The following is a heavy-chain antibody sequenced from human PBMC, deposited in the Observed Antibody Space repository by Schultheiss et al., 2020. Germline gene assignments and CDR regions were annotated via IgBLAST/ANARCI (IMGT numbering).Heavy chain of an antibody. V-gene: IGHV4-34*01. CDR3: ARRERGIAATTGYYYYYYIDV. J-gene: IGHJ6*03. D-gene: IGHD6-13*01. CDR2: INHSGST. Sequence: SHTLSLTCAVYGGSFSGYYWSWIRQPPGKGLEWIGEINHSGSTNYNPSLNSLVTISVDTSKNQFSLKLSSVTAADTAVYYCARRERGIAATTGYYYYYYIDVWGKGTTVTVSS. CDR1: GGSFSGYY.